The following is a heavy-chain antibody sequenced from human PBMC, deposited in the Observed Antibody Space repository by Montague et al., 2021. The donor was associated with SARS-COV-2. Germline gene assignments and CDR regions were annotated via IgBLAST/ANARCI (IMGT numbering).Heavy chain of an antibody. CDR2: IYDSGST. Sequence: SETLSLTCTVSGGSISSSSYYWGWIRQPPGKGLEWIGSIYDSGSTYYNPSLKSRVTISVDTSKNQFSLKLSSVTAADTAVYYCARRVTGTTVHYYYYGMDVWGQGTTVTVSS. CDR1: GGSISSSSYY. V-gene: IGHV4-39*01. D-gene: IGHD1-20*01. CDR3: ARRVTGTTVHYYYYGMDV. J-gene: IGHJ6*02.